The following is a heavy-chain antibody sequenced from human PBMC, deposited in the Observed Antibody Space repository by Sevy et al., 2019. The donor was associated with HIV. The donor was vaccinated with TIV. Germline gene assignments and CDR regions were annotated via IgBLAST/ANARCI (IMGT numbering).Heavy chain of an antibody. CDR3: AREMRDYVWGSYRPDYFDY. J-gene: IGHJ4*02. CDR2: ISSSSSYI. D-gene: IGHD3-16*02. V-gene: IGHV3-21*01. CDR1: GFTFSSYS. Sequence: GGSLRLSCAASGFTFSSYSMNWVRQAPGKGLEWVSSISSSSSYIYYADSVKGRFTISRDNAKNSLYLQMNSLRAEDTAVYYCAREMRDYVWGSYRPDYFDYWGQGTLVTVSS.